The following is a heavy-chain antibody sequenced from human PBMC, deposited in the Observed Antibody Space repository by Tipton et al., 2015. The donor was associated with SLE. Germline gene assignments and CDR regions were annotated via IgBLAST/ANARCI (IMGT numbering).Heavy chain of an antibody. Sequence: LRLSCVVSGYSISSGYYWGWIRQPPGKGLEWIGSIYHSGSTYYNPSLKSRVTISVDTSKNQFSLKLSSVTAADTAVYYCARGDGYNFDYWGQGTLVTVSS. J-gene: IGHJ4*02. CDR3: ARGDGYNFDY. CDR1: GYSISSGYY. V-gene: IGHV4-38-2*01. CDR2: IYHSGST. D-gene: IGHD5-24*01.